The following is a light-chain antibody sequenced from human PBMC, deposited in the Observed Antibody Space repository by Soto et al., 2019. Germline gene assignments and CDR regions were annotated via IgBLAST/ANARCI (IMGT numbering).Light chain of an antibody. Sequence: DIVLTQSPDTLSLSAGEGATLSCRASQSVSNNYLAWLQQKPGQAPRLLISGASNRATGVADRFSGSGSGTDFTLTISRLEPEDFAVYYCQQYGRSPRTFGPGTKVEIK. V-gene: IGKV3-20*01. CDR2: GAS. CDR3: QQYGRSPRT. CDR1: QSVSNNY. J-gene: IGKJ1*01.